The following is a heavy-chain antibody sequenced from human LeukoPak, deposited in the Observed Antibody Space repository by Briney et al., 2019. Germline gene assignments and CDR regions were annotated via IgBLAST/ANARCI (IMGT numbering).Heavy chain of an antibody. V-gene: IGHV3-48*03. CDR3: ARDGSMVRDLRY. Sequence: GGSLRLSCAASGFTFSSYEMNWVRQAPGKGLEWVSYISSSGSTIYYADSVKGRFTISRDNAKNSLYLQVNSLRAEDTAVYYCARDGSMVRDLRYWGQGTLVTVSS. CDR1: GFTFSSYE. D-gene: IGHD3-10*01. J-gene: IGHJ4*02. CDR2: ISSSGSTI.